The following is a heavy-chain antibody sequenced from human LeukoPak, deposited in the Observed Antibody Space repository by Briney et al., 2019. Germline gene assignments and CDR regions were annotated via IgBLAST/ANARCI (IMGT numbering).Heavy chain of an antibody. V-gene: IGHV1-2*02. J-gene: IGHJ4*02. CDR1: GYTFTGYY. CDR3: ARGDDNGDYEAID. CDR2: INPSSGGT. Sequence: ASVKVSCKPSGYTFTGYYMHWVRQAPGQGLEWMGWINPSSGGTNYPQKFQGRVTMTRDTSLSTAYMELSGLRSDDTAVYYCARGDDNGDYEAIDWGQGTLVTVSS. D-gene: IGHD4-17*01.